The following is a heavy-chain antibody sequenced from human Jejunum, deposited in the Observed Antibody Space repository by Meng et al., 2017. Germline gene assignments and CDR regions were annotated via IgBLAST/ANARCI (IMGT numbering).Heavy chain of an antibody. V-gene: IGHV3-48*03. CDR3: ARVGACSGGTCYSSSDFEY. J-gene: IGHJ4*02. CDR2: ISSGGSIV. CDR1: GFTFSYYE. D-gene: IGHD2-15*01. Sequence: GESLKISCAASGFTFSYYEMSWVRQAPGKGLDWISYISSGGSIVYYADSVRGRFTVSRDNDKNSLYLQMNSLRVEDTAVYYCARVGACSGGTCYSSSDFEYWGQGKLVHGAS.